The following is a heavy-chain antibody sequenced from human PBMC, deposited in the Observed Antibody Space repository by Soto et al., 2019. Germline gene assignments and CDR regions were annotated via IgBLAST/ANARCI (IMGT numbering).Heavy chain of an antibody. Sequence: PGGSLRLSCAASGFTFSNYAMHWVRQAPGKGLEWVAVISYDGSNKYYADSVKGRFTISRDNSKNTLYLQMNSLRAEDTAVYYCARDPSYNNFDWLPYYYYYGMDVWGQGTTVTVSS. CDR1: GFTFSNYA. CDR2: ISYDGSNK. CDR3: ARDPSYNNFDWLPYYYYYGMDV. V-gene: IGHV3-30-3*01. J-gene: IGHJ6*02. D-gene: IGHD3-9*01.